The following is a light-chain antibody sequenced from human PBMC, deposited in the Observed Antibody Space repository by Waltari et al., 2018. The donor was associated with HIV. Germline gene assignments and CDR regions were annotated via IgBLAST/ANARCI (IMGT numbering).Light chain of an antibody. Sequence: QSVLTQPPSASGTPGQRVTISCSGSGDNIGSNYVYWYQQLPGTAPKLLIYRTNQRPSGVPDRFSGSKSGTSASLAITGLRSEDEADYYCAAWDDGLSGPVFGGGTKLTVL. CDR3: AAWDDGLSGPV. V-gene: IGLV1-47*01. CDR2: RTN. J-gene: IGLJ3*02. CDR1: GDNIGSNY.